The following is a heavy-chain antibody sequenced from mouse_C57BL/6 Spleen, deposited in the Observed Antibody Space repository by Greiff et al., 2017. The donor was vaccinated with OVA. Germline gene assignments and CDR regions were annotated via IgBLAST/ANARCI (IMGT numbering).Heavy chain of an antibody. CDR1: GFTFTDYY. Sequence: EVQGVESGGGLVQPGGSLSLSCAASGFTFTDYYMSWVRQPPGKALEWLGFIRNKANGYTTEYSASVKGRFTISRDNSQSILYLQMNALRAEDSATYYCARSLYDYEGVDYWGQGTSVTVSS. J-gene: IGHJ4*01. D-gene: IGHD2-4*01. V-gene: IGHV7-3*01. CDR3: ARSLYDYEGVDY. CDR2: IRNKANGYTT.